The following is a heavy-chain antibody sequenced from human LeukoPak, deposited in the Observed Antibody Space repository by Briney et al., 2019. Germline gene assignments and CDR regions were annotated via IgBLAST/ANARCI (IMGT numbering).Heavy chain of an antibody. J-gene: IGHJ4*02. CDR1: GGSFSGYY. V-gene: IGHV4-34*01. Sequence: SETLSLTCAVYGGSFSGYYWSWIRQPPGKGLEWIGEINHSGSTNYNPSLKSRVTISVDTSKNQFSLKLSSVTAADTAVYYCARFLVEYSSGGKGDYWGQGTLVTVSS. D-gene: IGHD6-19*01. CDR3: ARFLVEYSSGGKGDY. CDR2: INHSGST.